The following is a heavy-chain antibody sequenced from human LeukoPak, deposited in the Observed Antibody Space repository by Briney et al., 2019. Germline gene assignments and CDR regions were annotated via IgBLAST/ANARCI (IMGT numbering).Heavy chain of an antibody. CDR1: GFTFSSYG. Sequence: GGSLRLSCAASGFTFSSYGMHWVRQAPGKGLEWVAFIRYDGSNKYYADSVKGRFTISRDNSKNTLYLQMNSLRAEDTAVYYCAKDRAGYCSSTSCSPFNYWGQGTLVTVSS. D-gene: IGHD2-2*01. CDR2: IRYDGSNK. V-gene: IGHV3-30*02. CDR3: AKDRAGYCSSTSCSPFNY. J-gene: IGHJ4*02.